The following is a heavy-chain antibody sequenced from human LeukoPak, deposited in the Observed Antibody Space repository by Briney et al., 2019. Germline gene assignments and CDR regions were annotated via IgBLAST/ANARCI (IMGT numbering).Heavy chain of an antibody. V-gene: IGHV3-9*01. CDR2: ISWNSGSI. D-gene: IGHD5-24*01. CDR3: AKDTSPRSRDGYNALDY. J-gene: IGHJ4*02. Sequence: GGSLRLSCAASGFTFSSAWMSWVRQAPGKGLEWVSGISWNSGSIGYADSVRGRFTISRDNAKNSLYLQMNSPRAEDTALYYCAKDTSPRSRDGYNALDYWGQGTLVTVSS. CDR1: GFTFSSAW.